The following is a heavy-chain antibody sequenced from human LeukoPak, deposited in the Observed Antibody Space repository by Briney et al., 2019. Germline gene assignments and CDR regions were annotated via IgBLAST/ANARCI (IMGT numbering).Heavy chain of an antibody. CDR3: ARVMPITIFGQDYYYYYYMDV. CDR2: IKQDGSEQ. V-gene: IGHV3-7*01. J-gene: IGHJ6*03. Sequence: SGGSLRLSCAASGFTFSKYWMSWVRQAPGKGLEWVANIKQDGSEQYYVDSVKGRFTISRDNAKNSLFLRMNSLRAEDTAVYYCARVMPITIFGQDYYYYYYMDVWGKGTMVTVSS. D-gene: IGHD3-3*01. CDR1: GFTFSKYW.